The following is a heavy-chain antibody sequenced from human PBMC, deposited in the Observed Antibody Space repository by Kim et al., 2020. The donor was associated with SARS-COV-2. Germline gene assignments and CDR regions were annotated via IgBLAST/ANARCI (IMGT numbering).Heavy chain of an antibody. D-gene: IGHD6-6*01. J-gene: IGHJ4*02. CDR2: INPNSGGT. V-gene: IGHV1-2*02. CDR3: ARDLSKAARMASYYFDY. Sequence: ASVKVSCKASGYTFTGYYMHWVRQAPGQWLEWMGWINPNSGGTNYAQKFQGRVTMTRDTSISTAYMELSRLRSDDTAVYYCARDLSKAARMASYYFDYWGQGTLVTVSS. CDR1: GYTFTGYY.